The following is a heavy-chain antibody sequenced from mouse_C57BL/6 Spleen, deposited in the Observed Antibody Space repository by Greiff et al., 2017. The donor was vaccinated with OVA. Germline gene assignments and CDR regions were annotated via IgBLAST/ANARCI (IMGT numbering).Heavy chain of an antibody. D-gene: IGHD1-1*01. J-gene: IGHJ4*01. V-gene: IGHV1-50*01. CDR1: GYTFTSYW. Sequence: QVQLQQPGAELVKPGASVKLSCKASGYTFTSYWMQWVNQRPGQGLEWIGELDPSDSYTNYNQKFKGKATLTVDTSSSTAYMQLSSLTSEDSAVYYFARSGGSSYAMDYWGQGTSVTVSS. CDR3: ARSGGSSYAMDY. CDR2: LDPSDSYT.